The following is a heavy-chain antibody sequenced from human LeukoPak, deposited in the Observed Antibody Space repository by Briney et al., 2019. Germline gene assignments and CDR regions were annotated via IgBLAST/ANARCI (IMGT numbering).Heavy chain of an antibody. CDR2: IYYSGST. CDR3: TRSETGDDTFDI. J-gene: IGHJ3*02. Sequence: SETLFLTCTVSGGSISSSTYYWDWIRQPPGKGLEWIGSIYYSGSTYYNPSLKSRVTISVDTSKNQFSLKLSSLTATDTAVYYCTRSETGDDTFDIWGQGTMVTVSS. V-gene: IGHV4-39*01. D-gene: IGHD7-27*01. CDR1: GGSISSSTYY.